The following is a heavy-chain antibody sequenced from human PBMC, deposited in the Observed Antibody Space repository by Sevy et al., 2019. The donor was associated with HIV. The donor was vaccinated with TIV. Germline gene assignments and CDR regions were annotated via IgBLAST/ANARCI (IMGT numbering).Heavy chain of an antibody. J-gene: IGHJ4*02. CDR1: GFSLSDHA. V-gene: IGHV3-30*04. CDR2: ISYNGRNQ. Sequence: GGSLRLSCAASGFSLSDHAVSWVRQTPGKVLEWLAVISYNGRNQYYADSVKGRFTISKDDSKNTLYLQLNSLRAEDTAVYYCARFVGYCSGGRCSIIDFWGQGTLVTVSS. CDR3: ARFVGYCSGGRCSIIDF. D-gene: IGHD2-15*01.